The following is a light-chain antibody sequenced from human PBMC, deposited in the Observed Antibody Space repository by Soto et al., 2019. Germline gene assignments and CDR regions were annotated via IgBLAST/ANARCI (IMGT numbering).Light chain of an antibody. CDR3: SSYTSSSPDV. Sequence: QSALTQPASVSGSTGQSITISCTGTSSDVGGYNYVSWYQQHPGKAPKLMIYEVSNRPSGVSNRFSGSKSGNTASLTISGLQAEDEADYYCSSYTSSSPDVSGTGTKRTVL. CDR1: SSDVGGYNY. J-gene: IGLJ1*01. CDR2: EVS. V-gene: IGLV2-14*01.